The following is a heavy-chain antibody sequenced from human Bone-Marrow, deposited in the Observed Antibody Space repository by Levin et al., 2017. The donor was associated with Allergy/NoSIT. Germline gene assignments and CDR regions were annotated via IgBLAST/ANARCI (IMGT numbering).Heavy chain of an antibody. V-gene: IGHV3-30-3*01. CDR1: GFTFSSYD. J-gene: IGHJ4*02. D-gene: IGHD1-26*01. CDR3: ARDRKWGLPDDLDY. CDR2: TSIDETKK. Sequence: GGSLRLSCAASGFTFSSYDMHWVRQAPGKGLEWLAVTSIDETKKFYADSVKGRFTISRDNSKNTLYLQMNSLRTEDTAVYYCARDRKWGLPDDLDYWGQGTLVTVSS.